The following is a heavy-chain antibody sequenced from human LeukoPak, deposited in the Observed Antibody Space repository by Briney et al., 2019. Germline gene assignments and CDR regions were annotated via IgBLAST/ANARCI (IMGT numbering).Heavy chain of an antibody. CDR3: ARGHRGEYCSSTSCYASNYFDY. CDR2: INPNSGGT. CDR1: GYMFTGYY. J-gene: IGHJ4*02. V-gene: IGHV1-2*02. Sequence: GASVKVSCKASGYMFTGYYMHWVRQAPGQGLEWMGWINPNSGGTKYAQKFQGRVTMTRDTSISTAYMELSRLRSDDTAVYYCARGHRGEYCSSTSCYASNYFDYWGQGTLVTVSS. D-gene: IGHD2-2*01.